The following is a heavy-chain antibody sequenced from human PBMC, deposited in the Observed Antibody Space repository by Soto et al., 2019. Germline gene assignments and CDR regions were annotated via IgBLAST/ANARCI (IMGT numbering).Heavy chain of an antibody. CDR2: IYYSGST. D-gene: IGHD2-2*01. Sequence: SETLSLTCTVSGGSISSYYWSWIRQPPGKGLEWIGYIYYSGSTNYNPSLKSRVTISVDTSKNQFSLKLSSVTAADTAVYYCARSPPDIVVVPAAIDHWGQGTLVTVSS. CDR3: ARSPPDIVVVPAAIDH. J-gene: IGHJ5*02. CDR1: GGSISSYY. V-gene: IGHV4-59*01.